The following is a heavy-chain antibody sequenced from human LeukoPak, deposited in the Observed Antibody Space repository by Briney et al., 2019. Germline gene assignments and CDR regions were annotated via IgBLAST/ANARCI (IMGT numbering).Heavy chain of an antibody. CDR2: IIPIFGTA. CDR3: AMSDQWQWGKDY. V-gene: IGHV1-69*01. Sequence: GASVKVSCKASGGTFSSYAISWVRQAPGQGLEWMGGIIPIFGTANYAQKFQGRVTITADESTSTAYMELSSLRSEDTAVYYSAMSDQWQWGKDYWGQGTLVTVSS. CDR1: GGTFSSYA. D-gene: IGHD6-19*01. J-gene: IGHJ4*02.